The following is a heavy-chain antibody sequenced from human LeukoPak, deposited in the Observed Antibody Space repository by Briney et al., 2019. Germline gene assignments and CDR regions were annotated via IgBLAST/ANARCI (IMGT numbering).Heavy chain of an antibody. V-gene: IGHV3-53*01. J-gene: IGHJ4*02. CDR2: IYSGGST. CDR1: GFTVSSNY. D-gene: IGHD3-22*01. Sequence: GGSLRLSCAASGFTVSSNYMSWVRQAPGKGLEWVSVIYSGGSTYYADCVKGRFTISRDNSKNTLYLQMNSLRAEDTAVYYCATYYYDSSGYYYPTDYWGQGPLVRVSS. CDR3: ATYYYDSSGYYYPTDY.